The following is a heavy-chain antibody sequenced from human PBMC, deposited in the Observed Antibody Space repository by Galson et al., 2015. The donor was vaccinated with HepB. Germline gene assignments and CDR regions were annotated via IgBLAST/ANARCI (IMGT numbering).Heavy chain of an antibody. CDR1: GFTFSNYW. V-gene: IGHV3-74*01. Sequence: SLRLSCAASGFTFSNYWMNWVRQAPGKGLVWVSRINGDGDTTDYADSVRGRFTISRDNADNTVYLQMNSLRAEDAAVYYCVTGGSQYCTGGSCYPGADWGQGTLVTVSS. J-gene: IGHJ4*02. CDR3: VTGGSQYCTGGSCYPGAD. CDR2: INGDGDTT. D-gene: IGHD2-15*01.